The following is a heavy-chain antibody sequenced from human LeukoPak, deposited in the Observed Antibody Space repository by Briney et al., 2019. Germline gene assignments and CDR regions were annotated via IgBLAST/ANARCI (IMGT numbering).Heavy chain of an antibody. CDR3: ARAVAGLGYYMDV. V-gene: IGHV3-21*01. D-gene: IGHD6-19*01. CDR2: ISSSSSYI. Sequence: GGSLRLSCAASEFTFSMYGMNWVRQAPGKGLEWVSSISSSSSYIYYADSVKGRFTISRDNVKNSLYLQMNSLRAEDTAVYYCARAVAGLGYYMDVWGKGTTVTVSS. J-gene: IGHJ6*03. CDR1: EFTFSMYG.